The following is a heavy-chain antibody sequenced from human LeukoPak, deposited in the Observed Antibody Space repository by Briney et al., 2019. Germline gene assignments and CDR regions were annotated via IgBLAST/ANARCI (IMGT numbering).Heavy chain of an antibody. V-gene: IGHV4-59*01. CDR1: GGSISSYY. D-gene: IGHD2-21*02. J-gene: IGHJ4*02. CDR3: ARGEGQAVSAFDY. CDR2: IHYSGRT. Sequence: PSETLSLTCTVSGGSISSYYWNWIRQPPGKGLEWLGYIHYSGRTKYNPSLESRVTISLDTAKNQFSLRLSSLTAADTAVYYCARGEGQAVSAFDYWGQGMLVTVSS.